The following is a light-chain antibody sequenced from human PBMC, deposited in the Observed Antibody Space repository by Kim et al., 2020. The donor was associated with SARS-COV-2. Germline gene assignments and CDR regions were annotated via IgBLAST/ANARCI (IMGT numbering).Light chain of an antibody. V-gene: IGKV3-20*01. CDR2: GAS. J-gene: IGKJ1*01. CDR1: QSVSSSY. CDR3: QQYGSSRTT. Sequence: EIVLTQSPGTLSLSPGERATLSRRASQSVSSSYLAWYQQKPGQAPRLLIYGASSRATGIPDRFSGSGSGTDFTLTISRLEPEDFAVYYCQQYGSSRTTFGQGTKVDIK.